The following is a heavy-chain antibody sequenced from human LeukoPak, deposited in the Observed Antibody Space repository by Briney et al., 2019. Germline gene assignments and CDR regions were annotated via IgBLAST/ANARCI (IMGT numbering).Heavy chain of an antibody. CDR1: GFTFSIYA. J-gene: IGHJ6*03. Sequence: GGSLRLSCAASGFTFSIYAMSWVRQAPGKGLEWVSAVGGSGGSTYYTDSVKGRFTLSRDNSKNTVYLQMNSLRAEDTAVYYCARDVAHREGHMDVWGKGTTVTVSS. D-gene: IGHD2-15*01. CDR2: VGGSGGST. CDR3: ARDVAHREGHMDV. V-gene: IGHV3-23*01.